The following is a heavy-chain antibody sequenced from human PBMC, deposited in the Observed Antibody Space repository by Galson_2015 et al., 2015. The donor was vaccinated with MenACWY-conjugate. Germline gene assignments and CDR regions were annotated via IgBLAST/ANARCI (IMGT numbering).Heavy chain of an antibody. CDR2: IDTFNSNV. V-gene: IGHV5-51*01. J-gene: IGHJ6*02. D-gene: IGHD1-26*01. CDR1: GYSFTYFW. Sequence: QSGAEVKKPGESLKISCTGSGYSFTYFWIAWVRQMPGKGLEWVRVIDTFNSNVRYSPSFQGQVTISADESISTAYLQWSSLKASDTAMYYCARHPPGGRGMDVWGRGTTVTVSS. CDR3: ARHPPGGRGMDV.